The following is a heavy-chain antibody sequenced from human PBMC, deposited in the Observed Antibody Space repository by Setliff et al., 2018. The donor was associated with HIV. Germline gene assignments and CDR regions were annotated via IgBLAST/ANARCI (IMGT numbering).Heavy chain of an antibody. CDR3: GRVPYRSAWFSGGHNPFDV. CDR2: ISVFNGNT. J-gene: IGHJ3*01. D-gene: IGHD6-19*01. Sequence: ASVKVSCKASAYSFSKYGISWVRQAPGQGLEWMGWISVFNGNTTYGQNFQGRVTMTMDTSTSTVYMELRSLRSDDTAVYYCGRVPYRSAWFSGGHNPFDVWGQGTMGTVSS. V-gene: IGHV1-18*01. CDR1: AYSFSKYG.